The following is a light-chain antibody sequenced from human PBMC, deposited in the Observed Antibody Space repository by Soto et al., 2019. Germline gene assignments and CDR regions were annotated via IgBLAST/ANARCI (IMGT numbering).Light chain of an antibody. CDR1: SSDVGSYSL. V-gene: IGLV2-23*01. CDR3: CSYAGTSTPGIYV. J-gene: IGLJ1*01. CDR2: EAT. Sequence: QSALTQPASVSGSPGQSITISCTGTSSDVGSYSLVSWYQQHPGKAPKVMIYEATKRPSGVSNRFSGSKSGNTASLTISGLQAEDEADYYCCSYAGTSTPGIYVFGSGTKVTVL.